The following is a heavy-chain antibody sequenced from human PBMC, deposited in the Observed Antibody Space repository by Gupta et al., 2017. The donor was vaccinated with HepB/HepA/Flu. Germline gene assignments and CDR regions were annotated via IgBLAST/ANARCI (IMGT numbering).Heavy chain of an antibody. D-gene: IGHD6-6*01. Sequence: QLQLQESGPGLVKPSETLSLTCTVSGGSISSSSYYWGWIRQPPGKGLEWIGSIYYSGSTYYNPSLKSRVTISVDTSKNQFSLKLSSVTAADTAVYYCARRRKAYGSSDHPWGQGTLVTVSS. J-gene: IGHJ5*02. V-gene: IGHV4-39*01. CDR1: GGSISSSSYY. CDR2: IYYSGST. CDR3: ARRRKAYGSSDHP.